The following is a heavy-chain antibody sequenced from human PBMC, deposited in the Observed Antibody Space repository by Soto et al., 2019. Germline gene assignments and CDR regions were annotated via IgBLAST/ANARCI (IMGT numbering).Heavy chain of an antibody. CDR3: ARGRRGYSSSWLDY. J-gene: IGHJ4*02. D-gene: IGHD6-13*01. Sequence: QVQLQQWGAGLLKSSETLSLTCAVYGGSLSGGGYYWSWIRQPPGKGLEWIGEINHSGITNYNPSPKSRVTISADTSKNQFSLKLSSVTAADTSVYFCARGRRGYSSSWLDYWGQGTLVSVSS. CDR1: GGSLSGGGYY. V-gene: IGHV4-34*01. CDR2: INHSGIT.